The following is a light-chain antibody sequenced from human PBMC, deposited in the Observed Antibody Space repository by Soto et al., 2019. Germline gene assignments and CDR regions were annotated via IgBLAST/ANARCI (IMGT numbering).Light chain of an antibody. J-gene: IGLJ1*01. V-gene: IGLV2-14*03. CDR3: TSYTGSKTLEV. Sequence: QSVLTQPASVSGSPGQSITISCTGTITDIGSYNYVSWYRQHPGKAPQLLIYDVNYRPSGVSHRFSGSKSGNTASLTISGIQYEEEADYLCTSYTGSKTLEVFGHGTKVTVL. CDR2: DVN. CDR1: ITDIGSYNY.